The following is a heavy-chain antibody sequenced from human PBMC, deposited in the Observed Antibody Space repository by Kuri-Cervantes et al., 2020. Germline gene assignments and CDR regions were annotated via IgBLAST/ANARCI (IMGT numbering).Heavy chain of an antibody. V-gene: IGHV3-53*01. CDR1: GFTVSANY. Sequence: GESLKISCAASGFTVSANYMSWVRQAPGKGLESVSIIYSGDNTYYADSVKGRFTISRENSKNTLYLQMNSLRAEAKAVYYCAKGVGIAVVIRFDYWGQGTLVTVSS. CDR3: AKGVGIAVVIRFDY. D-gene: IGHD6-19*01. CDR2: IYSGDNT. J-gene: IGHJ4*02.